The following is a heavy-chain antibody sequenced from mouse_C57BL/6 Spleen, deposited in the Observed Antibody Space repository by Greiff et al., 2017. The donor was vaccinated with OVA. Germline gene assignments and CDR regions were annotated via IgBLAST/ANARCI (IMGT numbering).Heavy chain of an antibody. CDR1: GYTFTSYW. CDR2: IDPSDSET. CDR3: ARRGDYYGPSFDY. Sequence: VQLQQPGAELVRPGSSVKLSCKASGYTFTSYWMHWVKQRPIQGLEWIGNIDPSDSETHSNQKFKDKATLTVDKSSSTAYMQLSSLTSEDSAVYYCARRGDYYGPSFDYWGQGTTLTVSS. V-gene: IGHV1-52*01. D-gene: IGHD1-1*01. J-gene: IGHJ2*01.